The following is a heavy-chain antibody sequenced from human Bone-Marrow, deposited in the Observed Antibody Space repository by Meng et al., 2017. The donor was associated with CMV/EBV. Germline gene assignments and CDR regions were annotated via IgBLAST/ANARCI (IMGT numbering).Heavy chain of an antibody. CDR3: ARDVWLPYSGSYIGYYYGMDV. CDR1: GFTFSDYY. Sequence: GGSLRLSCAASGFTFSDYYMSWIRQAPGKGLEWVSYISSSGSTIYYADSVKGRFTISRDNAKNSLYLQMNSLRAEDTAVYYCARDVWLPYSGSYIGYYYGMDVWGQGTTVTVSS. D-gene: IGHD1-26*01. V-gene: IGHV3-11*04. J-gene: IGHJ6*02. CDR2: ISSSGSTI.